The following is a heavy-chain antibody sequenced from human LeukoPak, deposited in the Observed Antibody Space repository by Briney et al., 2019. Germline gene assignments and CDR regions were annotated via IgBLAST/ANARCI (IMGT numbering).Heavy chain of an antibody. Sequence: SVKVSCKASGDIFSSYAISWVRQAPGQGLEWMGGIIPILGTANYAQKFQGRVAITADESTSTAYMELSSLRSEDTALYYCARSAITGDYYYMDVWGKGTTVTVSS. CDR3: ARSAITGDYYYMDV. CDR1: GDIFSSYA. D-gene: IGHD1-20*01. V-gene: IGHV1-69*13. CDR2: IIPILGTA. J-gene: IGHJ6*03.